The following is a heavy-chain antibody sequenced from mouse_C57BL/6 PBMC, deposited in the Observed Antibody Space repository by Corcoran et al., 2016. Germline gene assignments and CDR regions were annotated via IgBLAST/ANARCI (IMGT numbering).Heavy chain of an antibody. J-gene: IGHJ2*01. CDR3: ALDWDEDY. CDR2: INPYNGGT. CDR1: GYTFTDYY. V-gene: IGHV1-19*01. D-gene: IGHD4-1*01. Sequence: EVQLQQSGPELVKPGASVKIPCKASGYTFTDYYMNWVKQSHGKSLEWIGVINPYNGGTSYNQKFKGKATLTVDKSSSTAYMELNSLTSEDSAVYYCALDWDEDYWGQGTTLTVSS.